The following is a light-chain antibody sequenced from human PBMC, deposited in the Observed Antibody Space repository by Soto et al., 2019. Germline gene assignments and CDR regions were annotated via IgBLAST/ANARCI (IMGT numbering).Light chain of an antibody. J-gene: IGKJ3*01. CDR2: GAS. CDR1: QSVSSN. CDR3: QQYNNWPFT. V-gene: IGKV3-15*01. Sequence: EIVMTQSPATLSLSPGERATLSCRASQSVSSNLAWYQQKPGQAPRLLIYGASTRATGIPARFSGSGSGTEFTLTISRLQSEDFALYYCQQYNNWPFTFGPGTKVDIK.